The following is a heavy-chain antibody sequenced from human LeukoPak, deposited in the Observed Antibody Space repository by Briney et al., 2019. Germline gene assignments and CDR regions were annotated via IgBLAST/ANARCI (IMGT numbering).Heavy chain of an antibody. J-gene: IGHJ3*02. CDR3: ATSLYDFGDAFDI. Sequence: GASVKVSCKASGYTFNSSYMHWVQQAPGKGLEWMGGFDPEDGETIYAQKFQGRVTMTEDTSTDTAYMELSSLRSEDTAVYYCATSLYDFGDAFDIWGQGTMVTVSS. CDR1: GYTFNSSY. D-gene: IGHD3-16*02. V-gene: IGHV1-24*01. CDR2: FDPEDGET.